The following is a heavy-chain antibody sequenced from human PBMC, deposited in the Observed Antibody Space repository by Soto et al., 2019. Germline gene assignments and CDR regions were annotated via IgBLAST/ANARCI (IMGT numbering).Heavy chain of an antibody. D-gene: IGHD3-16*01. CDR2: ISYDGDNK. CDR1: GFTFRNYA. CDR3: ARPWGQLSTYYYGMDT. V-gene: IGHV3-30-3*01. Sequence: GGTMRLSGSASGFTFRNYALHWFGQAPGEGLEWVASISYDGDNKYYTASVKGPFTISRDNSKNTLYLQMNSLRPEDTAVYYCARPWGQLSTYYYGMDTWGQGTTVTVSS. J-gene: IGHJ6*02.